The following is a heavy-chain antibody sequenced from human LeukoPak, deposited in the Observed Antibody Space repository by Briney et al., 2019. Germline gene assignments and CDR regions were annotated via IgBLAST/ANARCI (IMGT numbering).Heavy chain of an antibody. V-gene: IGHV3-53*01. D-gene: IGHD4-17*01. CDR3: ARGGYGEYVQAFDI. J-gene: IGHJ3*02. CDR1: GFTFSSYS. CDR2: IYSGDST. Sequence: GGSLRLSCAASGFTFSSYSMNWVRQAPGKGLEWVSVIYSGDSTYYAESVKGRFSISRDNSKNTVYLQMNSLRAEDAAVYYCARGGYGEYVQAFDIWGQGTMVTVS.